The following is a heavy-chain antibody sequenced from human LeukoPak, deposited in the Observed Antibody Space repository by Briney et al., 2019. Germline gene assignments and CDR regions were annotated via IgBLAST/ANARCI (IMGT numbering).Heavy chain of an antibody. J-gene: IGHJ4*02. D-gene: IGHD1-26*01. CDR2: ISYDGSNE. CDR1: RFTFSAYG. CDR3: AKEASHGSEADY. V-gene: IGHV3-30*18. Sequence: PGGSLRLSCVASRFTFSAYGMHWVRQAPGKGLEWVAVISYDGSNEYSADSVKGRFTISRDNSKNTLYLQMNSLRAEDTAVYYCAKEASHGSEADYWGQGTLVTVSS.